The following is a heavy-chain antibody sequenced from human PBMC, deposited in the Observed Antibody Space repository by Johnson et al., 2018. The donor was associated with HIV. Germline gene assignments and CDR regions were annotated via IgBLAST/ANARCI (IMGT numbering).Heavy chain of an antibody. CDR3: ARERRPWGPDAFDI. Sequence: VQLVESGGGVVQPGRSLRLSCAASGFTFSSYWMSWVRQAPGKGLEWVANIKQDGSEKYYVDSVKGRFTISRDNAKNSLYLQMNSLRAEDTAVYYCARERRPWGPDAFDIWGQGTMVTVSS. D-gene: IGHD3-16*01. V-gene: IGHV3-7*01. J-gene: IGHJ3*02. CDR2: IKQDGSEK. CDR1: GFTFSSYW.